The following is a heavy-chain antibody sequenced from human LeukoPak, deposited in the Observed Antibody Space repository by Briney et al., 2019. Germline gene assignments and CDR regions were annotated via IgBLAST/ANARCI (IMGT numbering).Heavy chain of an antibody. Sequence: PGGSLRLSCEASGFTFSSYAMSFLRRAPGKGLEWVSAISDDFGTYHADSVKGRFTISRDNSRNTLYLQMTSLRAEDTAVYYCARGNSGHCTGATCYALDYWGQGTLVTVSS. CDR2: ISDDFGT. CDR1: GFTFSSYA. D-gene: IGHD2-2*01. J-gene: IGHJ4*02. CDR3: ARGNSGHCTGATCYALDY. V-gene: IGHV3-23*01.